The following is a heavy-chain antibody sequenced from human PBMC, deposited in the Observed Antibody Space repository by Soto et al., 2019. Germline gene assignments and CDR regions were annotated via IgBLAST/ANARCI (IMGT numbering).Heavy chain of an antibody. CDR1: GYSFTSYW. D-gene: IGHD2-8*01. CDR2: IYPGDSDT. J-gene: IGHJ5*02. CDR3: ARGYCTTNICYPWFDP. V-gene: IGHV5-51*01. Sequence: PGEPLKISCSGVGYSFTSYWIGWVRQMPGKGLEWMGIIYPGDSDTRYSPSFQGQVTISADKSIGTVYLQWSSLKASDTAMYYCARGYCTTNICYPWFDPWGQGTLVTVSS.